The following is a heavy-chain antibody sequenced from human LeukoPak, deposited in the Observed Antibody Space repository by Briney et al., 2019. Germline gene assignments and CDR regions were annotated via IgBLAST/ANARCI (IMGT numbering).Heavy chain of an antibody. Sequence: VGSLRLSCAASGFTFSDYYMSWVSQAPGKGLEWVSYISSRRSYTNYGDSVKGRFTIPRDNAKNSLYLQMNSLRAEDTAVYYCARAANPSDVTVYGMDVRGKGTTVTVSS. V-gene: IGHV3-11*06. CDR1: GFTFSDYY. D-gene: IGHD2-21*02. CDR2: ISSRRSYT. J-gene: IGHJ6*04. CDR3: ARAANPSDVTVYGMDV.